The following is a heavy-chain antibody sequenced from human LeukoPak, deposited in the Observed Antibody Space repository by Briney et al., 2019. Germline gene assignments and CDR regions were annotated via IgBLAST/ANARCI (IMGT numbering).Heavy chain of an antibody. CDR1: GYTFTGYY. J-gene: IGHJ6*04. CDR2: ISAYNGNT. Sequence: ASVNVSCKASGYTFTGYYMHWVRQAPGQGLEGMGWISAYNGNTNYAQKLQGRVTMTTDTSTSTAYMELRGLRSDDTAVYYCARAIVGATVYGDVWGKGTTVTVSS. D-gene: IGHD1-26*01. V-gene: IGHV1-18*04. CDR3: ARAIVGATVYGDV.